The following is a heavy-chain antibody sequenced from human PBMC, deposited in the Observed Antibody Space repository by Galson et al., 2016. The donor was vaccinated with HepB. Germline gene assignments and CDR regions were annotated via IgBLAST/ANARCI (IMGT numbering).Heavy chain of an antibody. CDR3: VRGVAGCDY. Sequence: SLRLSCAASGFIVSSNDMRWVRQAPGKGLEWVSVLYSGGSTYYADSVKGRFTISRENAKSTVYLQINSLRAEDTAVYYCVRGVAGCDYWGQGTLVTVSS. D-gene: IGHD6-19*01. CDR2: LYSGGST. V-gene: IGHV3-53*01. CDR1: GFIVSSND. J-gene: IGHJ4*02.